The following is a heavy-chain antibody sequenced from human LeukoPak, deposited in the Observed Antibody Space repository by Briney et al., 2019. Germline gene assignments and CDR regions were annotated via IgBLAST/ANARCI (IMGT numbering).Heavy chain of an antibody. V-gene: IGHV3-15*01. CDR3: VAYGDSD. CDR1: GFTFSSYG. CDR2: IKSKTDGGTT. D-gene: IGHD4-17*01. J-gene: IGHJ4*02. Sequence: GGSLRLSCAASGFTFSSYGMHWVRQAPGKGLEWVGRIKSKTDGGTTDYAAPVKGRFTISRDDSRSTLSLQMNSLKIEDTAVYYCVAYGDSDWGQGTLVTVSS.